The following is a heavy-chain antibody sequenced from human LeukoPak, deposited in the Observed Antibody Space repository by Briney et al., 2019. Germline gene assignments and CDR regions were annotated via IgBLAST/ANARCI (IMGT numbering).Heavy chain of an antibody. CDR3: ARGGNWFDP. Sequence: SETLSLTCTVSGGSISSGNYYWNWIRQPAGKGLEWIGRIYTSGSTYYNPSLKSRVTISVDTSKNQFSLKLSSVTAADTAVYYCARGGNWFDPWGQGTLVTVSS. V-gene: IGHV4-61*02. J-gene: IGHJ5*02. CDR2: IYTSGST. CDR1: GGSISSGNYY.